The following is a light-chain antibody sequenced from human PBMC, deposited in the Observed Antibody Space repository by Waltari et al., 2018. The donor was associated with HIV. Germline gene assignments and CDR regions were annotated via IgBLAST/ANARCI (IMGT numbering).Light chain of an antibody. CDR1: SSDIGAYNH. Sequence: QSALTQPASVSGSRGQSITMSCTGTSSDIGAYNHVSWFQQRPGKAPKLIIYDFTDRPSGVSKRFSGSKSGITASLTISGLQADDEGDYYCSSYTASNTLLVFGGGTKLTVL. CDR2: DFT. J-gene: IGLJ3*02. CDR3: SSYTASNTLLV. V-gene: IGLV2-14*03.